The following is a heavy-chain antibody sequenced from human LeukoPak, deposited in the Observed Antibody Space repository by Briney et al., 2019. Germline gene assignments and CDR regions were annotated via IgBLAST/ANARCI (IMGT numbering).Heavy chain of an antibody. CDR2: IYYSGST. D-gene: IGHD7-27*01. J-gene: IGHJ3*02. Sequence: SETLSLTCTVSGGSISSSSYYWGWIRQPPGKGLEWIGSIYYSGSTYYNPSLKSRVTISVDTSKNQFSLKPSSVTAADTAVYYCARVTGDTAFDIRGQGTMVTVSS. CDR1: GGSISSSSYY. V-gene: IGHV4-39*07. CDR3: ARVTGDTAFDI.